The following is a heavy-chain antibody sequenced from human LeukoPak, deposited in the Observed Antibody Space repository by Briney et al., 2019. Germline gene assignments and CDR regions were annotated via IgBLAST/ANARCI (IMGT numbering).Heavy chain of an antibody. Sequence: GGSLRLSCAASGFTFSSYGMPWVRQAPGKGLEWVAVISYDGSNKYYADSVKGRFTMSRDNSKNTLYLQMNSLRAEDTAVYYCAKGRSGSHVWGQGTMVTVSS. CDR2: ISYDGSNK. CDR3: AKGRSGSHV. J-gene: IGHJ3*01. D-gene: IGHD1-26*01. CDR1: GFTFSSYG. V-gene: IGHV3-30*18.